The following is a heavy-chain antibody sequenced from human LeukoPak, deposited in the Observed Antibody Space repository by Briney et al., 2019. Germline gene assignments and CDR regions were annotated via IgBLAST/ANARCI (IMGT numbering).Heavy chain of an antibody. V-gene: IGHV4-34*01. CDR2: INHSGST. CDR1: GGSFSGYY. CDR3: ARGYSSSWYGH. D-gene: IGHD6-13*01. Sequence: SETLSLTCAVYGGSFSGYYWSWIRQPPGKGLEWIGEINHSGSTNYNPSLKSRVTISVDTSKNQSSLKLSSVTAADTAVYYCARGYSSSWYGHWGQGTLVTVSS. J-gene: IGHJ5*02.